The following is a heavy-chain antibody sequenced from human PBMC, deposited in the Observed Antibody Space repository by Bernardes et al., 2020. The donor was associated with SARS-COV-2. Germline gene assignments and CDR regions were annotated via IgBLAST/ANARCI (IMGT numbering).Heavy chain of an antibody. CDR1: GYSFTTHW. D-gene: IGHD3-10*01. V-gene: IGHV5-51*01. CDR2: IYPGDSDT. J-gene: IGHJ2*01. CDR3: ARQTTYYGSGSSNWYFDL. Sequence: GESLQISCEGSGYSFTTHWIAWVRQMPGKGLEWMGIIYPGDSDTRYSPSFQGQVTISADKSISTAFLHWSSLEASDTAIYYCARQTTYYGSGSSNWYFDLWGRGTLVTVSS.